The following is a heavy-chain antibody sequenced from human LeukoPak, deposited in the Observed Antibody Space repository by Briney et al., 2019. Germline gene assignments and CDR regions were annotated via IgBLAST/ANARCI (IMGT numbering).Heavy chain of an antibody. CDR1: GGSFSGYY. CDR2: INHSGST. CDR3: ARGPLQRITIFGVVITRGGSFDY. J-gene: IGHJ4*02. D-gene: IGHD3-3*01. V-gene: IGHV4-34*01. Sequence: SETLSLTCAVYGGSFSGYYWSWIRQPPGKGLEWIGEINHSGSTNYNPSLKSRVTISVDTSKNQFSLKLSSVTAADTAVYYCARGPLQRITIFGVVITRGGSFDYWGQGTLVTVSS.